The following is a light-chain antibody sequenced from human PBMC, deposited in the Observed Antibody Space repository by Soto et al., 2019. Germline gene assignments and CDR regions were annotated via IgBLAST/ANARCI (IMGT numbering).Light chain of an antibody. CDR1: QSISSW. Sequence: DIQMTQSPSTLSASVGDRVTITCRAGQSISSWLAWYQQKPGQAPKLLIYAASSLPRGVPSRFRGRGFGTDFTLTISSLQREDYAIYDCQQADTFPISFGQGKRLE. V-gene: IGKV1-12*01. CDR3: QQADTFPIS. CDR2: AAS. J-gene: IGKJ5*01.